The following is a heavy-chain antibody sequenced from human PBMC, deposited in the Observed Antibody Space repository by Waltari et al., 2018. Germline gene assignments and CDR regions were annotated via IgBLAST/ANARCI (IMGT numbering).Heavy chain of an antibody. V-gene: IGHV1-24*01. Sequence: QVQLVQSGAEVKKPGASVKVSCKVSGYTLTELSMHWVRPAPGKGLEWMGGFDPEDGETIYAQKFQGRVTMTEDTSTDTAYMELSSLRSEDTAVYYCARGGKATKGRSIAAAGTVDYWGQGTLVTVSS. CDR2: FDPEDGET. J-gene: IGHJ4*02. D-gene: IGHD6-13*01. CDR3: ARGGKATKGRSIAAAGTVDY. CDR1: GYTLTELS.